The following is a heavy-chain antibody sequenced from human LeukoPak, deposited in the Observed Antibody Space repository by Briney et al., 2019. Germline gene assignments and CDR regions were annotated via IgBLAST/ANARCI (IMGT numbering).Heavy chain of an antibody. CDR2: IIPIFGTA. V-gene: IGHV1-69*05. D-gene: IGHD2-2*01. Sequence: GASVKVSCKASGGTFSSYAISWVRQAPGQGLEWMGRIIPIFGTANYAQKFQGRVTITTDESTSTAYMELSSLRSEDTAVYYCARDRHSVYCSSTSCHNWFDPWGQGALVTVSS. J-gene: IGHJ5*02. CDR1: GGTFSSYA. CDR3: ARDRHSVYCSSTSCHNWFDP.